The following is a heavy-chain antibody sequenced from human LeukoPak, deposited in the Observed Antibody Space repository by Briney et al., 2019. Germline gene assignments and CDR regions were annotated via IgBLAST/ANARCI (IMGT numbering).Heavy chain of an antibody. V-gene: IGHV4-59*01. D-gene: IGHD1-26*01. CDR3: ARGLLVGKIGYYFDY. CDR1: GGSISGYY. CDR2: IHYSGST. Sequence: PSETPSLTCTVSGGSISGYYWTWIRHPPGKGLEWIGYIHYSGSTNSHPSLKSRVTLSVDASKQQFSLKLRSVTAADTAVYYCARGLLVGKIGYYFDYWGQGTLVTVSS. J-gene: IGHJ4*02.